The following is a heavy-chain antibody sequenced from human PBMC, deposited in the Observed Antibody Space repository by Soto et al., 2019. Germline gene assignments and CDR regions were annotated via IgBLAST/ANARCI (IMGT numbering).Heavy chain of an antibody. Sequence: ASVKVSCKASGYTFTSYYMHWVRQAPGQGLEWMGIINPSGGSTSYAQKFQGRVTMTRDTSTSTVYMELSSLRSEDTAVYYCARDRGATPIDYYYYGMDVWGQGTTVTVSS. CDR3: ARDRGATPIDYYYYGMDV. D-gene: IGHD1-26*01. CDR2: INPSGGST. V-gene: IGHV1-46*01. J-gene: IGHJ6*02. CDR1: GYTFTSYY.